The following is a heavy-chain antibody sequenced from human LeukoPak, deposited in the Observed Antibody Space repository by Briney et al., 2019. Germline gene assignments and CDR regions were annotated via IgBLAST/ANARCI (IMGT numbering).Heavy chain of an antibody. D-gene: IGHD3-22*01. CDR1: AGSISNYY. J-gene: IGHJ4*02. V-gene: IGHV4-4*07. CDR3: ARTPIYYYDSSGYYN. CDR2: ISSRGST. Sequence: SETLSLTCTVSAGSISNYYWSWIQQPAGKGLEWIGRISSRGSTNYNPSLKSRVTMSIDTSKNQFSLKLSSVTAADTAVYYCARTPIYYYDSSGYYNWGQGTLVTVSS.